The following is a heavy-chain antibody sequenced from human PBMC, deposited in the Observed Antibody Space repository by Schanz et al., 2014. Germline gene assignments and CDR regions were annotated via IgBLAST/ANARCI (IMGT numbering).Heavy chain of an antibody. Sequence: EVQLVESGGGLVKPGGSLRLSCAASTSIFNHAWMSWVRQAPGKGLEWVSVISASGGDTYYADSVKGRFTISRDNSKNTLYLQMNSLRAEDTAVYYCAKVRYSSGWRGDYFDEWGQGTLVTVSS. D-gene: IGHD6-25*01. V-gene: IGHV3-23*04. J-gene: IGHJ4*02. CDR3: AKVRYSSGWRGDYFDE. CDR1: TSIFNHAW. CDR2: ISASGGDT.